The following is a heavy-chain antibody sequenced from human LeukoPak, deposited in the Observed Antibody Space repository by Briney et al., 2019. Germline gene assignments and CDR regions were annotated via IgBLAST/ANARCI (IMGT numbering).Heavy chain of an antibody. D-gene: IGHD3-10*01. CDR2: IYYSGST. Sequence: SETLSLTCTVSGGSISSGGYYWSWIRQHPGKGLEWIGYIYYSGSTYYNPSLKSQVTISVDTSKNQFSLKLSSVTAADTAVYYCARDPNYYGSGSYRNFDYWGQGTLVTVSS. CDR1: GGSISSGGYY. CDR3: ARDPNYYGSGSYRNFDY. V-gene: IGHV4-31*01. J-gene: IGHJ4*02.